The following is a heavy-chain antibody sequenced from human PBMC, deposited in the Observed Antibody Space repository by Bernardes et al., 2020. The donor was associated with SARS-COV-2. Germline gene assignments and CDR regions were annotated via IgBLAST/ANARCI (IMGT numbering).Heavy chain of an antibody. V-gene: IGHV3-15*07. CDR1: GFTFSNAW. J-gene: IGHJ4*02. CDR3: TTGAEIYYDSSGFSYYFDF. CDR2: IKRKTDGGTT. D-gene: IGHD3-22*01. Sequence: VGSLSLSCAASGFTFSNAWMNWVRQAPGKGLEWVGHIKRKTDGGTTDYAAPVKGRFTISGDDSKNTMYLQMNSLKTEDTAVYYCTTGAEIYYDSSGFSYYFDFWGQGTLVTVSS.